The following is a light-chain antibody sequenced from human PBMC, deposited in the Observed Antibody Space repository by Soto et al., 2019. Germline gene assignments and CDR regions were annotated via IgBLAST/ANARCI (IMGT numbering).Light chain of an antibody. J-gene: IGKJ4*01. CDR2: DAS. V-gene: IGKV3-11*01. Sequence: EIVLTQSPATLSLSPGERATLSCRASQSVSSYLAWYQQKPGQAPRLLIYDASNRATGIPARFSGSGSGTDFTLTISSLEPDEFAVYYCQQRSDWPCTFGGGTKVQIK. CDR1: QSVSSY. CDR3: QQRSDWPCT.